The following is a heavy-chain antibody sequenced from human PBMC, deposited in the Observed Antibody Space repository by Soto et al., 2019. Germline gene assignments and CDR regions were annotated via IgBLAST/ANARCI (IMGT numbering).Heavy chain of an antibody. D-gene: IGHD3-10*01. CDR3: ARGARNYYYFVY. CDR2: IKSDESTT. V-gene: IGHV3-74*01. CDR1: GFIFTDYW. J-gene: IGHJ4*02. Sequence: EVQLVESGGGLVQPGGSLRLSCAASGFIFTDYWIHWVRQAPGKGLVWVSRIKSDESTTNYADSVWGRLTISRDNAKNTVYLQINSLRAEDTAVYYCARGARNYYYFVYWGQGTLVTVSS.